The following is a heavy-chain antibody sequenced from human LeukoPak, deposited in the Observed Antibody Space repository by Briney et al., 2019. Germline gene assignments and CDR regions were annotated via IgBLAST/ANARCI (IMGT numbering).Heavy chain of an antibody. CDR3: ARQVYYYDSSGPPDY. J-gene: IGHJ4*02. Sequence: GESLKISCMGSGYSFTSYGISWVRQIPAKGLEWMGIIYPGDSDTRYSPSFQGQVTISADKSISTAYLQWSSLKASDTAMYYCARQVYYYDSSGPPDYWGQGTLVTVSS. D-gene: IGHD3-22*01. V-gene: IGHV5-51*01. CDR2: IYPGDSDT. CDR1: GYSFTSYG.